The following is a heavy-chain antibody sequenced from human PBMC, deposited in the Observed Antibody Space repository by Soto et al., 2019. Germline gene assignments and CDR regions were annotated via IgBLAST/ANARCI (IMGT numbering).Heavy chain of an antibody. CDR2: IWYDGSNK. J-gene: IGHJ4*02. V-gene: IGHV3-33*01. D-gene: IGHD2-8*01. CDR1: GFTFSSYG. CDR3: ARGDCTNGVCQIDY. Sequence: VQLVESGGGVVQPGRSLRLSCAASGFTFSSYGMHWVRQAPGKGLEWVAVIWYDGSNKYYADSVKGRFTISRDNSKNTLYLQMNSLRAEDTAVYYCARGDCTNGVCQIDYWGQGTLVTVSS.